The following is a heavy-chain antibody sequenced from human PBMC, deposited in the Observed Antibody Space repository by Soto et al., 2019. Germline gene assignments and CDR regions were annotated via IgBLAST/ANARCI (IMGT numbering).Heavy chain of an antibody. CDR2: IYYSGST. D-gene: IGHD3-10*01. CDR1: GGSISSSSYY. V-gene: IGHV4-39*01. Sequence: PSETLSLTCTVSGGSISSSSYYWGWIRQPPGKGLEWIGSIYYSGSTYYNPSLKSRVTISVDTSKNQFSLKLSSVTAADTAVHYCASGGELLNTYYYGMDVWGQGTTVTVSS. J-gene: IGHJ6*02. CDR3: ASGGELLNTYYYGMDV.